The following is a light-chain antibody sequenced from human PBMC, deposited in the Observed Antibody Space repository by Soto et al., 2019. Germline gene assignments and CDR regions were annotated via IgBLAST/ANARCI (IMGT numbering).Light chain of an antibody. Sequence: SYELTQPPSVSVSPGQTASITCSGEKLGDKHACWYRQKPGQSPVLVIYQDGKRPSGIPERFSGSNSGNTATLTISETQAMDEADYYCQAWDSSTASYVFGTGTKLTVL. J-gene: IGLJ1*01. V-gene: IGLV3-1*01. CDR1: KLGDKH. CDR3: QAWDSSTASYV. CDR2: QDG.